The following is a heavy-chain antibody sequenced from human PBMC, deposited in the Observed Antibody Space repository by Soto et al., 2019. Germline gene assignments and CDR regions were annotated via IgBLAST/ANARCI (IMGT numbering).Heavy chain of an antibody. CDR2: ISSSSSYI. Sequence: EVQLVESGGGLDKPGGSLRLSCAASGFTFSIYNMNWVRQAPGKGLEWVSSISSSSSYIYYAGSVKGRFTISRDNAKKALYLQMNSLIAEDTAVYYCARDSRIYYYDSSGYGDWGQGTLVTVSS. J-gene: IGHJ4*02. V-gene: IGHV3-21*01. CDR1: GFTFSIYN. D-gene: IGHD3-22*01. CDR3: ARDSRIYYYDSSGYGD.